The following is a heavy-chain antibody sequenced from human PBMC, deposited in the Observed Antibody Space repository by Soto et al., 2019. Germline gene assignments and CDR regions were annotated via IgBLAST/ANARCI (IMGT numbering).Heavy chain of an antibody. Sequence: HPGGSLWLSCAASGFTFSSYGMRWVRQTPGKGLDLVAVISYDGSHQFYTDSVKGRFTISRDNSKNTLYLQMNSLKTEDTAMYYCAKDPKCCTIGSHFLDNWFDPWGQGTLVTVSS. CDR3: AKDPKCCTIGSHFLDNWFDP. CDR2: ISYDGSHQ. V-gene: IGHV3-30*18. J-gene: IGHJ5*02. CDR1: GFTFSSYG. D-gene: IGHD2-8*01.